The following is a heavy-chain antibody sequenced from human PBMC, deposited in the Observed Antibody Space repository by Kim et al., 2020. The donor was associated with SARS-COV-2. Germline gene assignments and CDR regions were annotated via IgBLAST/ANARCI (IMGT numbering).Heavy chain of an antibody. D-gene: IGHD2-15*01. V-gene: IGHV3-30*02. CDR3: AKFVTAGYYYYYGMDV. Sequence: VKGHFTISRDNSKNTLYLQMNSLRAEDTAVYYCAKFVTAGYYYYYGMDVWGQGTTVTVSS. J-gene: IGHJ6*02.